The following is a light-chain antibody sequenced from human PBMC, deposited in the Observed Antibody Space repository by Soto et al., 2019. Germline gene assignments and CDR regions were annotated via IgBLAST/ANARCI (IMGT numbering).Light chain of an antibody. CDR1: QSISSY. CDR3: QQRYTTPIT. J-gene: IGKJ5*01. CDR2: AAS. Sequence: DIQMTQSPSSLSASVGDRVTITCLASQSISSYLNWYQQKPGKAPKLLIYAASSLQSGVPSRFSGSGSWTDFTLTISSLQPEDFATYYCQQRYTTPITFGQGTRLEIK. V-gene: IGKV1-39*01.